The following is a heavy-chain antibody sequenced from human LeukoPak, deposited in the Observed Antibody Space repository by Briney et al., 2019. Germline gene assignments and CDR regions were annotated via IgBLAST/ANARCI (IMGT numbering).Heavy chain of an antibody. CDR1: GGSISSYY. CDR2: IYNSGST. J-gene: IGHJ3*02. D-gene: IGHD5-24*01. V-gene: IGHV4-59*07. Sequence: SDTLSLTCTVSGGSISSYYWNWVRQPPGQGLEWIGYIYNSGSTNYNPSLKSRVNISVDPSKNQFSRKLSAVTAADTAVYYCAGRLWRRDGYNLSALDIWGQGTRVSVSS. CDR3: AGRLWRRDGYNLSALDI.